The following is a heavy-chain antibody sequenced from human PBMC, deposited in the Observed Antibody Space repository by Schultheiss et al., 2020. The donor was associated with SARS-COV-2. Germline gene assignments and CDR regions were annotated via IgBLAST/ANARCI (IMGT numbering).Heavy chain of an antibody. CDR2: ISYDGSNK. J-gene: IGHJ4*02. Sequence: GSLRLSCAASGFTFSSYGMHWVRQAPGKGLEWVAVISYDGSNKYYADSVKGRFTISRDNAKNSLYLQMNSLRAEDTAVYYCARDPEQLLTFDYWGQGTLVTVSS. CDR3: ARDPEQLLTFDY. V-gene: IGHV3-30*03. D-gene: IGHD2-2*01. CDR1: GFTFSSYG.